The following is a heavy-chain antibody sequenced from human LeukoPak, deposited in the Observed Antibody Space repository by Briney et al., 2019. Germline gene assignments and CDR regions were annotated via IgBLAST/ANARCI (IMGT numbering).Heavy chain of an antibody. J-gene: IGHJ4*02. D-gene: IGHD2-15*01. CDR1: GGSISSSSYY. Sequence: SETLSLTCTVSGGSISSSSYYWGWIRQPPGKGLEWIGSIYYSGSTYYNPSLKIRVTISVDTTKNQFSLKLSSVTAADTAVYYCASQDLPGGYYFDYWGQGTLVTVSS. V-gene: IGHV4-39*01. CDR3: ASQDLPGGYYFDY. CDR2: IYYSGST.